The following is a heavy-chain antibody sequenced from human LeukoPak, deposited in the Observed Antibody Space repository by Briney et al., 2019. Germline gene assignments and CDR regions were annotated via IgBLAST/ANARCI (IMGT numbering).Heavy chain of an antibody. CDR3: ARDSGGDGDTIFGRYGMTS. CDR1: GYTFTSHC. D-gene: IGHD3-3*01. J-gene: IGHJ6*02. V-gene: IGHV1-18*01. Sequence: GASVKVSCKASGYTFTSHCISWVRQAPGQGLEWMGWISAYNGNTNYAQKVQGRVTMTTDTSTSTAYMELRSLRSDDTAVYYCARDSGGDGDTIFGRYGMTSGAKGPRSPSP. CDR2: ISAYNGNT.